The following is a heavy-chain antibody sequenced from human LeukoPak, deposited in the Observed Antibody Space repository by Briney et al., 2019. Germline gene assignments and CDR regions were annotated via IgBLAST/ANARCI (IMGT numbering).Heavy chain of an antibody. CDR1: GGTFSSYA. CDR2: IIPIFGTA. Sequence: GASVKVSCKASGGTFSSYAISWVRQAPGQGLEWMGGIIPIFGTANYAQKFQGRVTITTDESTSTAYMELSSLRPEDTAVYYCASIKQLVVGGGFDYWGQGTLVTVSS. V-gene: IGHV1-69*05. J-gene: IGHJ4*02. D-gene: IGHD6-13*01. CDR3: ASIKQLVVGGGFDY.